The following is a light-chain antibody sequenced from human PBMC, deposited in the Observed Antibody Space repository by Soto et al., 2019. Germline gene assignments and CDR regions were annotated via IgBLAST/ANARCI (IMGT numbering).Light chain of an antibody. CDR2: DAS. CDR1: QSVSSY. J-gene: IGKJ3*01. V-gene: IGKV3-11*01. Sequence: EIVLTQSPGTLSLSPGERATISCRASQSVSSYLAWYQQKPGQAPRLLIYDASNRATGIPARFSGSGSGTDFTLTLSSLEPEDFAVYYCQQRSNWPPFTFGPGTKVDIK. CDR3: QQRSNWPPFT.